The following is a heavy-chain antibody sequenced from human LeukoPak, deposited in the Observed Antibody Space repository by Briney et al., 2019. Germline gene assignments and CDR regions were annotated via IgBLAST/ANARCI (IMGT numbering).Heavy chain of an antibody. CDR2: INPNSGGT. CDR3: AREGNGLLSKDFDY. CDR1: GYIFTDYY. J-gene: IGHJ4*02. D-gene: IGHD2/OR15-2a*01. V-gene: IGHV1/OR15-1*04. Sequence: ASVKVSCKASGYIFTDYYMHWVRQAPGQELGWMGRINPNSGGTNYAQKFQGRVTMTRDTSMSTAYMELTRLTSDDTAVYYCAREGNGLLSKDFDYWGQGTLVTVSS.